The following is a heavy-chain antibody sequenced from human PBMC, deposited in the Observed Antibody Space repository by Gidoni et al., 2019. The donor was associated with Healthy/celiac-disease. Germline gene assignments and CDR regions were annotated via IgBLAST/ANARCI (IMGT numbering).Heavy chain of an antibody. CDR3: ARVFDGSPDYYMDV. CDR2: IYSGGST. CDR1: GFPVSSNN. D-gene: IGHD3-9*01. J-gene: IGHJ6*03. Sequence: EVQLVESGGGLIQPGGSLRLSCAASGFPVSSNNLSWVLQAPGKGLEWVSGIYSGGSTYYADSVKGRFTISRDNSKNTLYLQMNSLRAEDTAVYYCARVFDGSPDYYMDVWGKGTTVTVSS. V-gene: IGHV3-53*01.